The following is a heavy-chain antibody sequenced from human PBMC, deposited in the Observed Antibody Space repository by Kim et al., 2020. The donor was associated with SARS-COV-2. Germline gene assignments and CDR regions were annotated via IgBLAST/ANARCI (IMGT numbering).Heavy chain of an antibody. J-gene: IGHJ6*03. D-gene: IGHD3-10*01. Sequence: ASVKVSCKASGYTFTSYGISWVRQAPGQGLEWMGWISAYNGNTNYAQKLQGRVTMTTDTSTSTAYMELRSLRSDDTAVYYCARDKGYGSGSPPSYYYYYYMYVWGKGTTVTVSS. CDR2: ISAYNGNT. V-gene: IGHV1-18*01. CDR1: GYTFTSYG. CDR3: ARDKGYGSGSPPSYYYYYYMYV.